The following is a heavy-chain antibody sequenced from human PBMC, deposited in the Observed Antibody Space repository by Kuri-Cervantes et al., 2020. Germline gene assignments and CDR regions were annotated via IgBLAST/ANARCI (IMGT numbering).Heavy chain of an antibody. J-gene: IGHJ4*02. CDR2: IKQDGSEK. V-gene: IGHV3-7*03. D-gene: IGHD4-17*01. Sequence: GESLKISCAASGFTFSSYWMSWVRRAPGKGLEWVANIKQDGSEKYYVDSVKGRFTISRDNSKNALYLQMNSLRAEDTAVYYCAKDPSSPYGDYDYFDYWGQGTLVTVSS. CDR3: AKDPSSPYGDYDYFDY. CDR1: GFTFSSYW.